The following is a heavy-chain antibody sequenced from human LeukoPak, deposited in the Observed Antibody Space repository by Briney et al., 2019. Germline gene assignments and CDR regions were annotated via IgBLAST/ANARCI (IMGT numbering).Heavy chain of an antibody. CDR1: GGTFSSYA. CDR2: IIPIFGTA. V-gene: IGHV1-69*06. CDR3: ATGSEWPAYYFDY. D-gene: IGHD3-3*01. Sequence: GASVKVSCKASGGTFSSYAISWVRQAPGQGLEWMGGIIPIFGTANYAQKFQGRVTITAGKSTSTAYMELSSLRSEDTAVYYCATGSEWPAYYFDYWGQGTLVTVSS. J-gene: IGHJ4*02.